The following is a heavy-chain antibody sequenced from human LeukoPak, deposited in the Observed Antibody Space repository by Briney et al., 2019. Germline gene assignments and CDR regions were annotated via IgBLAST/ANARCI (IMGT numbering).Heavy chain of an antibody. Sequence: MPSETLSLTCAVSGYSISSGYYWGWIRQPPGKGLEWIGSIYHSGSTYYNPSLKSRVTISVDTSKNQFSLKLSSVTAADTAVYYCARHGIYELMVYAIRRGGYNYTDYWGQGTLVTVSS. J-gene: IGHJ4*02. CDR2: IYHSGST. CDR3: ARHGIYELMVYAIRRGGYNYTDY. V-gene: IGHV4-38-2*01. D-gene: IGHD2-8*01. CDR1: GYSISSGYY.